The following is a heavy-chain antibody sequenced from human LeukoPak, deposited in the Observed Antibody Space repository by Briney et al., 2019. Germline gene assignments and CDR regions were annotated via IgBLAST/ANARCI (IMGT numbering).Heavy chain of an antibody. Sequence: SVKVSCKASGDNFSSYVFTWVRQAPGQGLEWMGRIIPILDVANFAQKFKGRVSITADKSTNTAHLELSSLRSEDTAVYYCARGGYRIAAALSCDYWGQGTLVTVS. J-gene: IGHJ4*02. CDR2: IIPILDVA. CDR3: ARGGYRIAAALSCDY. V-gene: IGHV1-69*04. CDR1: GDNFSSYV. D-gene: IGHD6-13*01.